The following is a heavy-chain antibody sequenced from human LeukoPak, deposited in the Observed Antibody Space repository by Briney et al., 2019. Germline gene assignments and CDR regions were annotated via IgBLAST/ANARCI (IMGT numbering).Heavy chain of an antibody. CDR2: ISGRSETT. V-gene: IGHV3-23*01. Sequence: GGSLRLSCAVSGLSFSDNRMIWVRQAPGKGLEWVSTISGRSETTYYSDSVKGRFTISRDNPKNTLYLQMNSLRAEDTAVYYCANYVYDSGNRRFDYWGQGTLVTVSS. CDR3: ANYVYDSGNRRFDY. D-gene: IGHD3-10*01. J-gene: IGHJ4*02. CDR1: GLSFSDNR.